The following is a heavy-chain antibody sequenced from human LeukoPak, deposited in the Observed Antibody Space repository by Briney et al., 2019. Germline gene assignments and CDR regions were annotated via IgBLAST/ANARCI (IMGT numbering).Heavy chain of an antibody. CDR1: GFTFSSYA. J-gene: IGHJ4*02. Sequence: GGSLRLSCTASGFTFSSYAMSWVRQAPGKGLEWVSAISGSGGSTYYADSVKGRFTISRDNSKNTLYLQMNSLRAEDTAVYYCAKGREPYYDSSAIDYWGQGTLVTVSS. V-gene: IGHV3-23*01. D-gene: IGHD3-22*01. CDR2: ISGSGGST. CDR3: AKGREPYYDSSAIDY.